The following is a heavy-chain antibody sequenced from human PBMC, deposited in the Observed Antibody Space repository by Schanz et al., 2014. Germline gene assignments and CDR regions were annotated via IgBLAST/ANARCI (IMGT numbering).Heavy chain of an antibody. J-gene: IGHJ6*02. CDR2: IIPIHGIV. Sequence: QVQLVQSGAEVKKPGSSMKVSCKASGGTFSTYPINWLRQAPGQGLEWMGRIIPIHGIVNYAQRFQDRVRITADKSTSTAYMELSSLRSDDTAVYYCARDNRLPVLVAAHRDYYYAMDVWGQGTTVSVSS. CDR3: ARDNRLPVLVAAHRDYYYAMDV. CDR1: GGTFSTYP. V-gene: IGHV1-69*04. D-gene: IGHD2-15*01.